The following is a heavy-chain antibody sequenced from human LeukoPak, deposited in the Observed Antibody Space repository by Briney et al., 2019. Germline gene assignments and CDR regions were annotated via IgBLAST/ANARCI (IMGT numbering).Heavy chain of an antibody. Sequence: GGSLRLSCAASGFTFNNYAMNWVRQAPGKGLEWVSYISSSSTTIYYADSVKGHFTISRDNARNSLYLQMNSLRVEDTAVYYCARDLMDYDVSTGLHHYYMDVWGQGTTVTVSS. D-gene: IGHD3-9*01. CDR1: GFTFNNYA. CDR2: ISSSSTTI. J-gene: IGHJ6*02. CDR3: ARDLMDYDVSTGLHHYYMDV. V-gene: IGHV3-48*04.